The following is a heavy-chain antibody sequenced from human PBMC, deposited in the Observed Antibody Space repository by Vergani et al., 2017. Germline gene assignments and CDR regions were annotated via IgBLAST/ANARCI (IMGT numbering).Heavy chain of an antibody. Sequence: VQLVESGGGVGQPGRSLRLSCTASGFTFSNYGMHWVRQAPGKGLEWVSAISGSGGSTYYADSVKGRFTISRDNSKNTLYLQMNSLRAEDTAVYYCAKEGGNWNFDYWGQGTLVTVSS. CDR2: ISGSGGST. V-gene: IGHV3-23*04. J-gene: IGHJ4*02. CDR1: GFTFSNYG. D-gene: IGHD4-23*01. CDR3: AKEGGNWNFDY.